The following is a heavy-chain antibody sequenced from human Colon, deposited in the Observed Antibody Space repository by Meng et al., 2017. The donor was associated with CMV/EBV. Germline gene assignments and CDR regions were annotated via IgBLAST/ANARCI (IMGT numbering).Heavy chain of an antibody. V-gene: IGHV3-30-3*01. CDR3: TRGRRGALASGWFGP. D-gene: IGHD3-10*01. Sequence: GESLKISCAASGFTFSSYAMHWVRQAPGKGLEWMSVISFDASNEYYADSVKGRSTVSRDNSKNTLYLQMNSLRVEDAAVYYCTRGRRGALASGWFGPWGQGNPVTVSS. CDR2: ISFDASNE. CDR1: GFTFSSYA. J-gene: IGHJ5*02.